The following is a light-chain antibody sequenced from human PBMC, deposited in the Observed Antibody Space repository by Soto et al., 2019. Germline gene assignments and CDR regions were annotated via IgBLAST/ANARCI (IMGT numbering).Light chain of an antibody. J-gene: IGKJ1*01. CDR2: GAS. V-gene: IGKV3-20*01. CDR1: QSVSSSY. CDR3: QQYGSSRPWT. Sequence: ESELTQSPGTLSLSPEERATLSCRASQSVSSSYLAWYQQKPGQAPRLLIYGASSRATGIPDRFSGSGSGTDFTLTISRLEPEDFAVYYCQQYGSSRPWTFGQGTKV.